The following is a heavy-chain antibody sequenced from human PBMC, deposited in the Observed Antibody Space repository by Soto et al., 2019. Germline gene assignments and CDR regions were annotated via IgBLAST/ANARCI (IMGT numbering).Heavy chain of an antibody. CDR1: GFTFSSYA. D-gene: IGHD6-13*01. CDR2: ISYDGSNK. CDR3: AMTWRSSWYLPIDY. V-gene: IGHV3-30-3*01. J-gene: IGHJ4*02. Sequence: QVQLVESGGGVVQPGRSLRLSCAASGFTFSSYAMHWVRQAPGKGLEWVAVISYDGSNKYYADSVKGRFTISRDNSKKPLYLQMHSLRAEDTAVYYCAMTWRSSWYLPIDYWGQGTLVTVSS.